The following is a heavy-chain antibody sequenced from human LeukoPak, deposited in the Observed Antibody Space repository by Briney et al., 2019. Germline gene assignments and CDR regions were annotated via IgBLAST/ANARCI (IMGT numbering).Heavy chain of an antibody. V-gene: IGHV3-33*01. J-gene: IGHJ4*02. D-gene: IGHD2-2*02. CDR3: ARGRRLFFSSTSCYTDY. CDR2: IWYDGSNK. Sequence: QPGRSLRLSCAASGFTFSSYGMHWVRQAPGKGLEWVAVIWYDGSNKYYADSVKGRFTISGDNSKNTLYLQMNSLRAEDTAVYYCARGRRLFFSSTSCYTDYWSQGTLVTVSS. CDR1: GFTFSSYG.